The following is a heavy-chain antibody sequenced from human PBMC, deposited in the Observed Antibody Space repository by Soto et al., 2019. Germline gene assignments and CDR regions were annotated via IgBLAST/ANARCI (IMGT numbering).Heavy chain of an antibody. D-gene: IGHD2-2*01. CDR3: GVTAASRTGPDDAFDI. CDR2: ISGSGGST. V-gene: IGHV3-23*01. J-gene: IGHJ3*02. Sequence: GGSLRLSCAASGFTFSSYAMIWVRQAPGKGLEWVSAISGSGGSTYYADAVKGRLTISRDNSKNTLYLQMNSLRAEETAVYYCGVTAASRTGPDDAFDIWGQGTMVTVSS. CDR1: GFTFSSYA.